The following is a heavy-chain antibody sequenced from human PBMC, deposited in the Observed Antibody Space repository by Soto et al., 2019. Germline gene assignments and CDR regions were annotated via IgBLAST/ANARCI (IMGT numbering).Heavy chain of an antibody. D-gene: IGHD5-18*01. CDR1: GFTFSNAW. J-gene: IGHJ5*02. CDR3: TTGTWIQLWLPDL. CDR2: IESKTDGGTP. V-gene: IGHV3-15*04. Sequence: GGSLRLSCAASGFTFSNAWMSWVRQAPGQGLEWVGHIESKTDGGTPDYAAPVKGRFTISRDDSRNTLYLQLNCLNTEDTAVYYCTTGTWIQLWLPDLWGQGT.